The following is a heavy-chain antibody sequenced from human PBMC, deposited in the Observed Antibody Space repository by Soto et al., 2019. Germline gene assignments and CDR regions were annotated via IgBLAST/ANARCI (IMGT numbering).Heavy chain of an antibody. J-gene: IGHJ2*01. CDR3: ARAPASGSGWVCWYFDL. CDR1: GFTFSSYA. Sequence: QVQLVESGGGVVQPGRSLRLSCAASGFTFSSYAMHWVRQAPGKGLEWVAVISYDGSNKYYADSVKGRFTSSRNNSKNTLYLQMNSLRAEGTGVYYCARAPASGSGWVCWYFDLWGRGTLVTVSS. V-gene: IGHV3-30-3*01. CDR2: ISYDGSNK. D-gene: IGHD6-19*01.